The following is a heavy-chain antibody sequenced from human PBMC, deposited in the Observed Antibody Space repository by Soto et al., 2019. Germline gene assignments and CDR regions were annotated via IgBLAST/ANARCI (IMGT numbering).Heavy chain of an antibody. Sequence: SDTLSLTCTVSGGSISSGDYYWSWIRQPPGKGLEWIGYIYYSGSTNYNPSLKSRVTISVDTSKNQFSLKLSSVTAADTAVYSSATCIGGVIAELLYWGQGALVEVSS. V-gene: IGHV4-61*08. D-gene: IGHD3-16*02. CDR1: GGSISSGDYY. J-gene: IGHJ4*02. CDR2: IYYSGST. CDR3: ATCIGGVIAELLY.